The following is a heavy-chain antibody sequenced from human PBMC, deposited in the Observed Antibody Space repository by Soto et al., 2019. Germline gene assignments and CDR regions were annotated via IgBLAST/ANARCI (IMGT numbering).Heavy chain of an antibody. V-gene: IGHV1-18*01. CDR2: ISAYNGNT. J-gene: IGHJ6*03. CDR1: GYTFTSYG. CDR3: ARGPYGDYVDYYYMDV. D-gene: IGHD4-17*01. Sequence: GASVKVSCKASGYTFTSYGISWVRQAPGQGLEWMGWISAYNGNTNYAQKLQGRVTMTTDTSTSTAYMELRSLRSDDTAVYYCARGPYGDYVDYYYMDVWGKGTTVTVSS.